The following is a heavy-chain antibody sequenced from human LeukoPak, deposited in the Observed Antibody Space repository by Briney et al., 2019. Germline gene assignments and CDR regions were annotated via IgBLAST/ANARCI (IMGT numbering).Heavy chain of an antibody. CDR2: ISSSGSTI. CDR3: AKVYYYDSSGYNDY. J-gene: IGHJ4*02. CDR1: GFTFSSYE. Sequence: PGGSLRLSCAASGFTFSSYEMNWVRQAPGKGLEWVSYISSSGSTIYYADSVKGRLTISRDNSKNTLYLQMNSLRAEDTAVYYCAKVYYYDSSGYNDYWGQGTLVTVSS. D-gene: IGHD3-22*01. V-gene: IGHV3-48*03.